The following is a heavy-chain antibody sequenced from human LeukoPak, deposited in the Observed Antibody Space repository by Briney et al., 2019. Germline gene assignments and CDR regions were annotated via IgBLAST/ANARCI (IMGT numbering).Heavy chain of an antibody. D-gene: IGHD4-23*01. J-gene: IGHJ5*02. CDR2: IIPIFGTA. CDR3: ARDPGTRVVTPGVIWFDP. V-gene: IGHV1-69*05. CDR1: GGTFSSYA. Sequence: SVKVSCKASGGTFSSYAISWVRQSPGQGLEWMGRIIPIFGTANYAQMFQGRVTITTDESTSTAYMELSSLRSEDTAVYYCARDPGTRVVTPGVIWFDPWGQGTLVTVSS.